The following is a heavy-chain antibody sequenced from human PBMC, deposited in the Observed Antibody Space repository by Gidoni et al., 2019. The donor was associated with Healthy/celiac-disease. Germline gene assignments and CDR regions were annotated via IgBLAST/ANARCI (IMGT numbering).Heavy chain of an antibody. V-gene: IGHV1-18*01. Sequence: QVQLVQSGAEVKKPGASVKVSCKASGYTFTSYGISWVRQAPGQGLEWMGWISAYNGNTNYAQKLQGRVTKTTDTSTSTAYMELRSLRSDDTAVYYCARGYFIRPVRGVLVWFDPWGQGTLVTVSS. J-gene: IGHJ5*02. D-gene: IGHD3-10*01. CDR3: ARGYFIRPVRGVLVWFDP. CDR1: GYTFTSYG. CDR2: ISAYNGNT.